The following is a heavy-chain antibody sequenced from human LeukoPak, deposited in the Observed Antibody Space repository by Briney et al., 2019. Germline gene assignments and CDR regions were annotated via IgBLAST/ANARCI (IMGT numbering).Heavy chain of an antibody. CDR1: GFTFNSYW. Sequence: GGSLRLSCAASGFTFNSYWMSWVRQAPGKGLEWVANIKQDGSEKYYVDSVKVRFTISRDNAKNSLYLQMNSLRAEDTAVYYCAREVYCSSTSCYTGYFQHWGQGTLVTVSS. D-gene: IGHD2-2*02. J-gene: IGHJ1*01. CDR2: IKQDGSEK. CDR3: AREVYCSSTSCYTGYFQH. V-gene: IGHV3-7*01.